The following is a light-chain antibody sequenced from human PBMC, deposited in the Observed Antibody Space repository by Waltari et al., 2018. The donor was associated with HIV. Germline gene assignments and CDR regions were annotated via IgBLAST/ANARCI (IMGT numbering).Light chain of an antibody. Sequence: QSALTQPASVSGSPGQSITISCTGTSSDVGGYNYVSWYQQHPGKAPKLMIYDVSKRPSGVSNRFSGSKSGTSASLAITGLQAEDEADYYCQSYDRSLRLVFGAGTKVTVL. CDR2: DVS. V-gene: IGLV2-14*01. CDR1: SSDVGGYNY. J-gene: IGLJ2*01. CDR3: QSYDRSLRLV.